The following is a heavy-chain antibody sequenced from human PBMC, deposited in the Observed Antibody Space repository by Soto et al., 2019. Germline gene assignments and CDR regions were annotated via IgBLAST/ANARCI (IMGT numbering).Heavy chain of an antibody. J-gene: IGHJ6*03. CDR1: GYSFTSHG. D-gene: IGHD3-10*01. V-gene: IGHV1-18*01. CDR2: ISASNGDT. CDR3: ATVVRGYNIVYSHYMDD. Sequence: QVQLVQSGAEVKKPGASVKVSCKASGYSFTSHGISWVRQAPGQGLEWMAWISASNGDTNYAQKFQGRVTVTTDTATSTGYMVLRSLRSEDTAVYYCATVVRGYNIVYSHYMDDRGKGTTVTVSS.